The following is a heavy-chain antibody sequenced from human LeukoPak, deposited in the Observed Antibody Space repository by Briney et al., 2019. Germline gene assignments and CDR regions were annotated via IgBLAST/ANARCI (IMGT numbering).Heavy chain of an antibody. Sequence: NPSETLSLTCTVSGDSISTGGYYWAWIPQHRERGLEWIVYIYYSGSTHYNPSLQSRVTISVDTSKNQFSLNLNSVTAADTAVYYCARVIVVVPIGVYHYYAMDVWGQGTTVTVSS. CDR3: ARVIVVVPIGVYHYYAMDV. D-gene: IGHD2-2*01. CDR2: IYYSGST. V-gene: IGHV4-31*03. J-gene: IGHJ6*02. CDR1: GDSISTGGYY.